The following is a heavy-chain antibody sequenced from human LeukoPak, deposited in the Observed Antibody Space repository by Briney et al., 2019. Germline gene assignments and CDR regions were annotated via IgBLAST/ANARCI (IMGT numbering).Heavy chain of an antibody. CDR2: MNPNSGNT. V-gene: IGHV1-8*01. CDR3: ARVRRPTYGDYGAFDI. CDR1: GYTFTSYD. D-gene: IGHD4-17*01. Sequence: ASVKVSCKASGYTFTSYDINWVRQATRQGLEWMGWMNPNSGNTGYAQKFQGRVTMTRNTSISTAYMELSSLRSEDTAVYYCARVRRPTYGDYGAFDIWGQGTMVTVSS. J-gene: IGHJ3*02.